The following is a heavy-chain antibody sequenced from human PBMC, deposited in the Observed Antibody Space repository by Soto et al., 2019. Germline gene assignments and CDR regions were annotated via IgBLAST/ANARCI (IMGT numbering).Heavy chain of an antibody. CDR1: GYTFTGYD. CDR2: MNPNSGNT. Sequence: QVQLVQSGAEVKKPGASVKVSCKASGYTFTGYDINWVRQATGQGLEWMGWMNPNSGNTGHAQKFQGRVTMTRDTSISTGYMDLSSLTSEDTAVYYCARVGGGDYVYWGQGALVTVSS. CDR3: ARVGGGDYVY. D-gene: IGHD4-17*01. V-gene: IGHV1-8*01. J-gene: IGHJ4*02.